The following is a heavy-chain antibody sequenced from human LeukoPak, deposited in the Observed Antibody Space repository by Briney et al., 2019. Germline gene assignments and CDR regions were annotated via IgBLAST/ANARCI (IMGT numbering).Heavy chain of an antibody. CDR1: GFTFSSYG. V-gene: IGHV3-30*18. CDR2: ISYDGSNK. Sequence: GSLRLSCAASGFTFSSYGMHWVRQAPGKGLEWVAVISYDGSNKYYADSVKGRFTISRDNSKNTLYLQMNSLRAEDTAIYYCAKGPLRWFGELSDWGQGTLVTVSS. CDR3: AKGPLRWFGELSD. D-gene: IGHD3-10*01. J-gene: IGHJ4*02.